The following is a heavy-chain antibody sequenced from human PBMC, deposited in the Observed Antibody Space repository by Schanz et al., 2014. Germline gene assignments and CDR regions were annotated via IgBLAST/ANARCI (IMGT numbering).Heavy chain of an antibody. D-gene: IGHD6-13*01. V-gene: IGHV3-33*08. J-gene: IGHJ4*02. CDR2: IWYDGSNE. CDR1: GFSFRKSA. Sequence: VQLVDSGGGLVQPGGSLRLSCAASGFSFRKSAMSWVRQAPGKGLEWVARIWYDGSNEYYAESEKGRFTISRDNFKNTLVLQMNSLRAEDTALYYCARDSGSSSWYPSDYWGQGTLVTVYS. CDR3: ARDSGSSSWYPSDY.